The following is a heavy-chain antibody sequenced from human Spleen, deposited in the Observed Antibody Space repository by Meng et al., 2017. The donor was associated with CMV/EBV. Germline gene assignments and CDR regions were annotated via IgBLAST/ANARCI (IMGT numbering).Heavy chain of an antibody. Sequence: ASVKVSCKASGYIFSGYYMHWVRQAPGQGLEWMGWLNPNGGATVYAQKFEGRLTISTDESMTTVYMELSSLRSEDTAIYYCSRDSLVGERNFDYWGQGTLVTVSS. CDR1: GYIFSGYY. D-gene: IGHD1-26*01. CDR3: SRDSLVGERNFDY. CDR2: LNPNGGAT. J-gene: IGHJ4*02. V-gene: IGHV1-8*03.